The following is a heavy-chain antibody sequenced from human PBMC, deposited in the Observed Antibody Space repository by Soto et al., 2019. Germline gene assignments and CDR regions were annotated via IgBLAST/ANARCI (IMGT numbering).Heavy chain of an antibody. Sequence: PGGSLRLSCAASGFTFDDYAMHWVRQVPGKGLEWVSGISWNSGRIAYADSVKGRFTISRDNAKNTLYLQMNSLRAEDTAVYYCAKSCITMVRGVILGLPFDYWGQGTLVTVSS. V-gene: IGHV3-9*01. CDR2: ISWNSGRI. CDR1: GFTFDDYA. J-gene: IGHJ4*02. D-gene: IGHD3-10*01. CDR3: AKSCITMVRGVILGLPFDY.